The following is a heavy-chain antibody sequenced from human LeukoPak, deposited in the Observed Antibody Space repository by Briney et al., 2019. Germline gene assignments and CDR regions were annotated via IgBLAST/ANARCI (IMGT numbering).Heavy chain of an antibody. J-gene: IGHJ4*02. Sequence: GGSLRLSCTVSGFIFSDFSMSWVRQAPGKGLEWVANIKQDGSEKYYADSVKGRFTISRDNAKNSLYLQMNSLRAEDTAVYYCASGGSIAVATWVDYWGQGTLVIVSS. CDR3: ASGGSIAVATWVDY. CDR1: GFIFSDFS. D-gene: IGHD6-19*01. V-gene: IGHV3-7*03. CDR2: IKQDGSEK.